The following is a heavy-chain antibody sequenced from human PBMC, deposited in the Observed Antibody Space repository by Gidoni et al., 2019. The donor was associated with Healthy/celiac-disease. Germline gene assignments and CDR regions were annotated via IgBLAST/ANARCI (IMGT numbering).Heavy chain of an antibody. CDR2: ISSSSSYI. V-gene: IGHV3-21*01. D-gene: IGHD5-12*01. CDR1: GFTFSSYS. CDR3: ARDWEMATITFDY. J-gene: IGHJ4*02. Sequence: EVQLVESGGGLVKPGGSLRLSCAASGFTFSSYSMNWVRQAPGKGLEWVSSISSSSSYIYYADSVKGRFTISRDNAKNSLYLQMNSLRAEDTAVYYCARDWEMATITFDYWGQGTLVTVSS.